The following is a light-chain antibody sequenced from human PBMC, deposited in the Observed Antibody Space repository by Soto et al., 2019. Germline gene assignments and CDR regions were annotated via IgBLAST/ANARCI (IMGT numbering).Light chain of an antibody. CDR3: CSFAGSATWI. Sequence: QSALTQPASVSGSPGQSITISCTGTSSDVGSYNLVSWYQQHPGKAPKLMIYEVNKWPSGVSNRFSGSKSGNTASLTISWLQAEDEADYYCCSFAGSATWIFGGGTKLTVL. V-gene: IGLV2-23*02. CDR2: EVN. J-gene: IGLJ2*01. CDR1: SSDVGSYNL.